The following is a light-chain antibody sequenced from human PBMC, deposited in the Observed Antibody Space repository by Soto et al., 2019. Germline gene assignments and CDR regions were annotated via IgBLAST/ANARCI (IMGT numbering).Light chain of an antibody. J-gene: IGKJ1*01. CDR3: QQYGSSGT. V-gene: IGKV3-20*01. CDR2: GAS. CDR1: QSVSNNY. Sequence: EIVLTQSPGTVSLSPGERASLXXRASQSVSNNYLAWYQQKPGQAPRXLIYGASNRATGIPDRFSGSGSGTDFTLTISRLEPEDFAVYYCQQYGSSGTFGQGTKVDIK.